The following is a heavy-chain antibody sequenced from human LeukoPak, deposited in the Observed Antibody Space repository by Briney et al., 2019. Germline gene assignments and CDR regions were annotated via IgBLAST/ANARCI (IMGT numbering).Heavy chain of an antibody. V-gene: IGHV3-7*04. D-gene: IGHD2-21*02. CDR1: GFTFSSYW. CDR3: ARIVVVTATNWYFDL. J-gene: IGHJ2*01. CDR2: IKEDGSEK. Sequence: PGGSLRLSCAASGFTFSSYWMSWVRQAPGKGLEWVANIKEDGSEKYYVDSVKGRFTVSRDNAKNSLYLQMNSLRAEDTAVYYCARIVVVTATNWYFDLWGRGTLVTVSS.